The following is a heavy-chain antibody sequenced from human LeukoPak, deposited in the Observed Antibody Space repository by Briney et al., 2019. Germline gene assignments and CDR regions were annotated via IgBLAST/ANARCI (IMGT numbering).Heavy chain of an antibody. CDR2: ISSSSSYI. V-gene: IGHV3-21*01. CDR3: ARDGYGDYAPDY. Sequence: GGSLRLSCAAPGFTFITYSMNWVRQAPGKGLEWVSSISSSSSYIYYADSVKGRFTISRDNAKNSLYLQMNSLRAEDTAVYYCARDGYGDYAPDYWGQGTLFSVSS. J-gene: IGHJ4*02. CDR1: GFTFITYS. D-gene: IGHD4-17*01.